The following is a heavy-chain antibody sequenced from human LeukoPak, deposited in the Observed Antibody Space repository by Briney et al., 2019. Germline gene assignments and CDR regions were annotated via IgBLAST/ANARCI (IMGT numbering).Heavy chain of an antibody. J-gene: IGHJ4*02. CDR3: ARSLKPGTLDY. CDR1: GFTFSSYA. D-gene: IGHD1-14*01. Sequence: PGVSLRLSCAASGFTFSSYAVSWVRQAPGKGLEWVSVINGSGGTTFHADSVKGQFTISRDNSKNTVYLEMNSLRAEDTAVYYCARSLKPGTLDYWGQGTLVTVSS. V-gene: IGHV3-23*01. CDR2: INGSGGTT.